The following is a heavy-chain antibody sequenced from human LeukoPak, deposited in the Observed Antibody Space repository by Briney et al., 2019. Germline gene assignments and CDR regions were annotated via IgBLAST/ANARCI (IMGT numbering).Heavy chain of an antibody. V-gene: IGHV3-23*01. Sequence: GTLRLSCAASGFTFSSYGMGWVPQAPGKGLEWVSAFSGRGGSTYYADSVKGRFTISRDNSKNTLYLQMNSLRAEDTAVYYCATSFGPVIAAAGTGADWGQGTLVTVSS. D-gene: IGHD6-13*01. CDR3: ATSFGPVIAAAGTGAD. J-gene: IGHJ4*02. CDR2: FSGRGGST. CDR1: GFTFSSYG.